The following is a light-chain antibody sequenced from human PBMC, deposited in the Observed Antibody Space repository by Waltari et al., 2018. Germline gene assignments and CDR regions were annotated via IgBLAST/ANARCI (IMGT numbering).Light chain of an antibody. J-gene: IGKJ4*01. CDR3: QQRYNWPPLT. CDR2: DAS. V-gene: IGKV3-11*01. CDR1: RSVSNF. Sequence: EIVLTQSPATLSLSPGARAALSCRASRSVSNFLAWYQQQPGQPPRLLIYDASNRATGIPARFSGSGSGTDFTLTISSLEPEDFAIYYCQQRYNWPPLTFGGGTRVEI.